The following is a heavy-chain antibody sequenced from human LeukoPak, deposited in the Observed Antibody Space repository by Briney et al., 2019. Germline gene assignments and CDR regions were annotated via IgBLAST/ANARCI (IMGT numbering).Heavy chain of an antibody. CDR1: GFTFGDYD. D-gene: IGHD1-26*01. CDR3: AKDMGATKGAYFDY. J-gene: IGHJ4*02. Sequence: GGSLRLSCAASGFTFGDYDMHWVRQAPGKGLEWVSGISWNSGSIGYADSVKGRFTISRDNAKNSLYLQMNSLRAEDTALYYCAKDMGATKGAYFDYWGQGTLVTVSS. CDR2: ISWNSGSI. V-gene: IGHV3-9*01.